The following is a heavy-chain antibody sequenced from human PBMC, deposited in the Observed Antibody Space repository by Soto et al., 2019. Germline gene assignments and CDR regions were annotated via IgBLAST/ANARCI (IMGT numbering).Heavy chain of an antibody. Sequence: GGSLRLSCAASGFTFDDYAMHWVRQAPGKGLEWVSGISWNSGSIGYADSVKGRFTISRDNAKNSLYLQMNSLRAEDTALYYCAKDSSGWSSSSDYWGQGTLVTVSS. CDR2: ISWNSGSI. V-gene: IGHV3-9*01. CDR1: GFTFDDYA. J-gene: IGHJ4*02. D-gene: IGHD6-19*01. CDR3: AKDSSGWSSSSDY.